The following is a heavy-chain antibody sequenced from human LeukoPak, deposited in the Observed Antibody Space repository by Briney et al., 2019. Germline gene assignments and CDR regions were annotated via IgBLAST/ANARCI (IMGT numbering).Heavy chain of an antibody. D-gene: IGHD1-1*01. J-gene: IGHJ4*02. CDR3: ARSDWNDPCFDY. V-gene: IGHV1-18*01. CDR2: ISAYNGNT. Sequence: ASVRVSCRASGYTFTSYGISWVRQAPGQGLEWMGWISAYNGNTNYAQKLQGRVTMTTDTSTSTAYMELRSLRSDDTAVYYCARSDWNDPCFDYWGQGTLVTVSS. CDR1: GYTFTSYG.